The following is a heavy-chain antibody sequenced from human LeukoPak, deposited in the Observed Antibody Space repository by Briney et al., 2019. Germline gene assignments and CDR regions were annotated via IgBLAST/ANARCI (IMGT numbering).Heavy chain of an antibody. J-gene: IGHJ4*02. CDR1: GGPISSSSYY. CDR2: IYYSGST. V-gene: IGHV4-39*07. Sequence: PSETLSLTCTVSGGPISSSSYYWGWIRQPPGKGLEWIGSIYYSGSTYYNPSLKSRVTISVDTSKNQFSLKLRSVNGAGTAVYYCERDCFSSTCYDYWGQGTLVTVSS. D-gene: IGHD2-2*01. CDR3: ERDCFSSTCYDY.